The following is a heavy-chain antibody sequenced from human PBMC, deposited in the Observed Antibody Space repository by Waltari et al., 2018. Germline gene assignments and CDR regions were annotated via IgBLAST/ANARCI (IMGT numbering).Heavy chain of an antibody. V-gene: IGHV4-4*02. CDR3: ASEYRYYDFWSGYHD. D-gene: IGHD3-3*01. CDR1: GGSISRSNW. CDR2: IYHSGST. Sequence: QVQLQESGPGLVKPSGTLSLTCAVSGGSISRSNWWSWVRQPPGKGLEWIGEIYHSGSTNYNPSLKSRVTISVDKSKNQFSLKLSSVTAADTAVYYCASEYRYYDFWSGYHDWGQGTLVTVSS. J-gene: IGHJ4*02.